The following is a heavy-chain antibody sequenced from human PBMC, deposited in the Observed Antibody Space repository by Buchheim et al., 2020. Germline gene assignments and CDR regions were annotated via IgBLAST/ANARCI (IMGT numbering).Heavy chain of an antibody. J-gene: IGHJ6*02. CDR3: AKVGSAGRFWSGYYSYGMDV. V-gene: IGHV3-30*18. CDR2: ISYDGSNK. CDR1: GFTFSSYG. Sequence: QVQLVESGGGVVQPGRSLRLSCAASGFTFSSYGMHWVRQAPGKGLEWVAVISYDGSNKYYADSVKGRFTISRDNSKNTLYLQMNSLRAEDTAVYYCAKVGSAGRFWSGYYSYGMDVWGQGTT. D-gene: IGHD3-3*01.